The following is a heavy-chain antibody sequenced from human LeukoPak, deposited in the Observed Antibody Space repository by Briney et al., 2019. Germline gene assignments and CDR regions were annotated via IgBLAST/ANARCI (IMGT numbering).Heavy chain of an antibody. Sequence: SVKVSCKASGGTFSSYAISWARQAPGQGLEWMGGIIPIFGTANYAQKFQGRVTITADESTSTAYMELSSLRSEDTAVYYCARTRWRSVVVPAALDYWGQGTLVTVSS. D-gene: IGHD2-2*01. CDR1: GGTFSSYA. V-gene: IGHV1-69*13. CDR3: ARTRWRSVVVPAALDY. CDR2: IIPIFGTA. J-gene: IGHJ4*02.